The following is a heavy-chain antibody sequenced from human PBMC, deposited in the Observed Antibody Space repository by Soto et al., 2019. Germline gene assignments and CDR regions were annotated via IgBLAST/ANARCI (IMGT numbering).Heavy chain of an antibody. CDR2: INHSGST. J-gene: IGHJ4*02. Sequence: SETLSLTCAVYGGSFSGYYWSWIRQPPGKGLEWIGEINHSGSTNYNPSLKSRVTISVDTSKNQFSLKPSSVTAADTAVYYCARTEIASVAYDYWGQGTLVTVSS. V-gene: IGHV4-34*01. CDR1: GGSFSGYY. CDR3: ARTEIASVAYDY. D-gene: IGHD6-19*01.